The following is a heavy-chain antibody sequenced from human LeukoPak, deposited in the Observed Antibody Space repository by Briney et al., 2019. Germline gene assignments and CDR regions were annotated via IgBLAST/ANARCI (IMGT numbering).Heavy chain of an antibody. Sequence: SGGSLRLSCAASGFSFSTYVMTWVRQAPGKGLEWVSSISPSGGRTSYADSVRGRFTISRDDSQNMLYLQMNTLGVEDTAIYYCGTDRDSDPSCYYVIGGQGTLVTVSS. CDR2: ISPSGGRT. D-gene: IGHD3-3*01. V-gene: IGHV3-23*01. CDR1: GFSFSTYV. J-gene: IGHJ4*02. CDR3: GTDRDSDPSCYYVI.